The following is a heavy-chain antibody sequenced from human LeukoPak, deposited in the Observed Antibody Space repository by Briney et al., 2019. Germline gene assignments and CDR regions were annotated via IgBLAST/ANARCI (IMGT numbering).Heavy chain of an antibody. CDR1: GFTFSSYG. V-gene: IGHV3-30*02. CDR3: AKWMRSLWFGDGPDDAFDI. CDR2: IRYDGSNK. Sequence: PGGSLRLSCAASGFTFSSYGMHWVRQAPGKGLEWVAFIRYDGSNKYYADSVRGRFTISRDNSKNTLYLQMNSLRAEDTAVYYCAKWMRSLWFGDGPDDAFDIWGQGTMVTVSS. J-gene: IGHJ3*02. D-gene: IGHD3-10*01.